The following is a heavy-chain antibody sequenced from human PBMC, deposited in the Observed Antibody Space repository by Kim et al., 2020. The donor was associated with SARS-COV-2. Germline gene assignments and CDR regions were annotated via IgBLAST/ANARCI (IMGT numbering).Heavy chain of an antibody. J-gene: IGHJ4*02. Sequence: APKFQDRVTMTRDTSISTAYMELSSLRSEDTAVYFCARIARSLYDTSGYPYWGQGTLVTVSS. V-gene: IGHV1-8*01. D-gene: IGHD3-22*01. CDR3: ARIARSLYDTSGYPY.